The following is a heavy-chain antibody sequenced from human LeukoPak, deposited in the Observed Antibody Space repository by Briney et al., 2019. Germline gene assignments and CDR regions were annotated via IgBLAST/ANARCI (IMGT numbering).Heavy chain of an antibody. CDR1: GGSINSNNYY. J-gene: IGHJ4*02. V-gene: IGHV4-39*07. CDR2: IYSSGSA. Sequence: SETLSLTCTVSGGSINSNNYYWGWIRQPPGTGLEWIGSIYSSGSAYYNPSLKSRVAISVDNSKNQFSLRLSSVTAADTAVYYCVRDRNSNLRLGFWGQGTLVTVSS. D-gene: IGHD5-12*01. CDR3: VRDRNSNLRLGF.